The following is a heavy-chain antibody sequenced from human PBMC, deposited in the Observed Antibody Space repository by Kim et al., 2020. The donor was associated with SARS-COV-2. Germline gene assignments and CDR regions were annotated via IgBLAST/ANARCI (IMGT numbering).Heavy chain of an antibody. V-gene: IGHV4-39*01. CDR2: SP. Sequence: SPHYNPSLKSLVPISVDTSKNQFSLKLSSVTAADTAVYYCANGIVGATDFWGQGTMVTVSS. J-gene: IGHJ3*01. CDR3: ANGIVGATDF. D-gene: IGHD1-26*01.